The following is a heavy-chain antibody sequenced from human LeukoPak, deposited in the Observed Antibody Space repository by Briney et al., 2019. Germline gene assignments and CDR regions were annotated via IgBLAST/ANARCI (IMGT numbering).Heavy chain of an antibody. CDR3: ATIEYSSSGDY. CDR2: INHSGST. D-gene: IGHD6-6*01. Sequence: PSETLSLTCAVYGGSFSGYYWSWIRQPPGKGLEWIGEINHSGSTNYNPSLKSRVTISVDTSKNQFSLKLSSVTAADTAVYYCATIEYSSSGDYWGQGTLVTVSS. V-gene: IGHV4-34*01. J-gene: IGHJ4*02. CDR1: GGSFSGYY.